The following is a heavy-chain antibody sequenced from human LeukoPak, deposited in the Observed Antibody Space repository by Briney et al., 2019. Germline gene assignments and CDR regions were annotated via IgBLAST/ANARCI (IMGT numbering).Heavy chain of an antibody. CDR3: ARVRDYDSSGYKNYFDY. CDR1: GGSFSGYY. CDR2: IYYSGST. J-gene: IGHJ4*02. D-gene: IGHD3-22*01. Sequence: PSETLSLTCAVYGGSFSGYYWSWIRQPPGKGLEWIGYIYYSGSTNYNPSLKSRVTISVDTSKNQFSLKLSSVTAADTAVYYCARVRDYDSSGYKNYFDYWGQGTLVTVSS. V-gene: IGHV4-59*01.